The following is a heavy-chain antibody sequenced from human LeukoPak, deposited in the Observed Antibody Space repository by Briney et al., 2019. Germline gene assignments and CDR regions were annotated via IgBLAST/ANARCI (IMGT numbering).Heavy chain of an antibody. CDR3: ARDPEHTAMINFDY. D-gene: IGHD5-18*01. CDR2: ISRSGTTI. V-gene: IGHV3-11*01. CDR1: GFTFSDYY. J-gene: IGHJ4*02. Sequence: GGSLRLSCAASGFTFSDYYMSWIRQAPGKGLEWVTYISRSGTTIYYADSLKGRFTISRDNAKNSLYLQMNSLRADDTAVYYCARDPEHTAMINFDYWGQGTLVTVSS.